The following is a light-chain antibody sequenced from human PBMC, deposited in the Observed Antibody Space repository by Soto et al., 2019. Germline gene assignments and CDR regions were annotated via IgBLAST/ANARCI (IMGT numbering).Light chain of an antibody. V-gene: IGKV1-5*01. Sequence: DIQMTQSPSTVSASVGDRVTITCRASQSISSWLAWYQQKPGKAPKLLIYAASSLESGVPSRFSGSGSGTELPRTISSRQPDDFATYYCHQYNSYSAYTFGQGTQLEIK. CDR2: AAS. CDR1: QSISSW. J-gene: IGKJ2*01. CDR3: HQYNSYSAYT.